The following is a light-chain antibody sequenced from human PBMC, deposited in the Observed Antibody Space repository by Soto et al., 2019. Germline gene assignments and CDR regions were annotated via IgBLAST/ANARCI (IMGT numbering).Light chain of an antibody. CDR3: QQAHSFPVT. V-gene: IGKV1-12*01. J-gene: IGKJ5*01. CDR1: QDITRW. CDR2: AAS. Sequence: DVQMTQSPSSVSAVVGDRVTITCRASQDITRWLAWYQQQPGRAPKLLIYAASTLQGGVPSRFSVSGSGTDFTLTILSLRTEDFATYYCQQAHSFPVTFGQGTRLEI.